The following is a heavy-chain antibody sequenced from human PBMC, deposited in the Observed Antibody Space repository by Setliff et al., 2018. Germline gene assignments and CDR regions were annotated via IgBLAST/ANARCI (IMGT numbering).Heavy chain of an antibody. CDR2: IIPMFGTT. V-gene: IGHV1-69*13. J-gene: IGHJ6*03. CDR1: GGTFNSNA. Sequence: SVKVSCKASGGTFNSNAISWVRQAPGQGLEWMGGIIPMFGTTNYAQRFRGRVTITADESTTTAYLELSSLRSEDTAVYYCARVRDCSGGICHRGFHHYMDVWGKGTTVTVSS. CDR3: ARVRDCSGGICHRGFHHYMDV. D-gene: IGHD2-15*01.